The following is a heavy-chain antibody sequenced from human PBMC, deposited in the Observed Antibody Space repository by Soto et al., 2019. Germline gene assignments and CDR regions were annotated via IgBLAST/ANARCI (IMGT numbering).Heavy chain of an antibody. D-gene: IGHD6-13*01. CDR3: ATAIVAADDY. CDR1: GFTFSSYA. V-gene: IGHV3-23*01. CDR2: ISGSGGST. J-gene: IGHJ4*02. Sequence: EVQVLESGGGLVQPGGSLRLSCAVSGFTFSSYAMSWVRQAPGKGLEWVSVISGSGGSTNYADSVKGRFTISRDNSKNTLYLQMNSLRVEDTAVYYCATAIVAADDYWGQGTLVTVSS.